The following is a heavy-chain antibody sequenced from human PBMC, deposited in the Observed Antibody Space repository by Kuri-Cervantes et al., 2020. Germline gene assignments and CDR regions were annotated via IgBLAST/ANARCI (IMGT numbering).Heavy chain of an antibody. CDR2: IIPIFNTA. J-gene: IGHJ3*02. CDR1: GDTFSNYA. D-gene: IGHD6-19*01. Sequence: SVKVSCKTSGDTFSNYAVTWVRQAPGQGLEWMGEIIPIFNTAKYAQKFQGRVTIIADKSTNTAYMELSSLTSEDTAVYFCARGTSGYRFGWNQGGEDGFEIWGQGTMVT. CDR3: ARGTSGYRFGWNQGGEDGFEI. V-gene: IGHV1-69*06.